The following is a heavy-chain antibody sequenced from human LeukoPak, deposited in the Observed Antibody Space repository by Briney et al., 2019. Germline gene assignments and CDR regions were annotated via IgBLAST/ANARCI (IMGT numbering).Heavy chain of an antibody. D-gene: IGHD3-22*01. V-gene: IGHV3-48*03. CDR1: GFTLSSYE. CDR2: ISSSGSTI. CDR3: ARASRDSSYY. Sequence: GGSVRLSCAAWGFTLSSYEMKWVRQAPGKGGEWFSYISSSGSTIYYAHSVKGRFTISRDNDKNSLYLQMNSRSGEDAGVDYCARASRDSSYYWVQGTLVTVPP. J-gene: IGHJ4*02.